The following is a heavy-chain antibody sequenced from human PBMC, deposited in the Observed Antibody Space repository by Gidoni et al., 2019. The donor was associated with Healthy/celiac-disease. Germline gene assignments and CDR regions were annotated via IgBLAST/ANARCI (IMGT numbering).Heavy chain of an antibody. CDR1: GYSFTSSW. J-gene: IGHJ6*02. Sequence: EVQLVQSGPEVKKPGASLRISCKGSGYSFTSSWISWVRQMPGKGLEWMGRIDPSDSYTNYSPSFQGHVTISADKSISTAYLQWSSLKASDTAMYYCARHPSCGGDCYSGYYGMDVWGQGTTVTVSS. V-gene: IGHV5-10-1*03. CDR2: IDPSDSYT. D-gene: IGHD2-21*02. CDR3: ARHPSCGGDCYSGYYGMDV.